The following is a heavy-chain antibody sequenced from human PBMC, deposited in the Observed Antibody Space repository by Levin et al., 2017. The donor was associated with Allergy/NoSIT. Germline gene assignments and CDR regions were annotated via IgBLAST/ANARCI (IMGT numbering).Heavy chain of an antibody. CDR2: ISSSGSTI. CDR3: ASPLDIVVVPAAIDAFDI. J-gene: IGHJ3*02. D-gene: IGHD2-2*01. CDR1: GFTFSDYY. Sequence: PGGSLRLSCAASGFTFSDYYMSWIRQAPGKGLEWVSYISSSGSTIYYADSVKGRFTISRDNAKNSLYLQMNSLRAEDTAVYYCASPLDIVVVPAAIDAFDIWGQGTMVTVSS. V-gene: IGHV3-11*01.